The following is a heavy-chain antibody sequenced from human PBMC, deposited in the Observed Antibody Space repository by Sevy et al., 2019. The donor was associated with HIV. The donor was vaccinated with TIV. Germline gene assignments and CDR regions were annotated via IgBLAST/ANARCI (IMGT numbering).Heavy chain of an antibody. Sequence: QSQTLSLTCAISGDSVSSNSAAWNWTRQSPSRGLEWLGRTYYRSKWYNDYAVSVKSRITINPDTSKNQFSLQLNSVTPEDTAVYYCAREGRINMVQGVIMRHYYYGMDVWGQGTTVTVSS. D-gene: IGHD3-10*01. CDR2: TYYRSKWYN. V-gene: IGHV6-1*01. J-gene: IGHJ6*02. CDR1: GDSVSSNSAA. CDR3: AREGRINMVQGVIMRHYYYGMDV.